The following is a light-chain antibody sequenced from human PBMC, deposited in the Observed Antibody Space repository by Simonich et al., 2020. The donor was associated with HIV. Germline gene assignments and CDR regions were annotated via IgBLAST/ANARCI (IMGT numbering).Light chain of an antibody. J-gene: IGKJ4*01. CDR1: QGIRND. CDR2: AAS. V-gene: IGKV1-6*01. CDR3: LQDYKYPLT. Sequence: AIQLTQSPSSLSASVGDRVTNTCRASQGIRNDLGWYQQKPGKAPKLLIYAASSLQSGVPSRFSGSGSGTDFTLTISSLQPEDFATYYCLQDYKYPLTFGGGTKVEIK.